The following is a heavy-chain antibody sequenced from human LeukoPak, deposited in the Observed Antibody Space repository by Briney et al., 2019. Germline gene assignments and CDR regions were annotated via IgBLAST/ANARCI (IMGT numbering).Heavy chain of an antibody. V-gene: IGHV1-2*06. CDR1: GYTFTGYY. D-gene: IGHD1-26*01. J-gene: IGHJ5*02. CDR3: AIVSVGLWFDP. CDR2: INPNSGGT. Sequence: ASVKVSCKASGYTFTGYYIHWLRQAPRQGLEWMGRINPNSGGTNYAQKFQGRVTMTRDTSISTAYMELSRLKSADTAVYYCAIVSVGLWFDPWGQGTLVTVSS.